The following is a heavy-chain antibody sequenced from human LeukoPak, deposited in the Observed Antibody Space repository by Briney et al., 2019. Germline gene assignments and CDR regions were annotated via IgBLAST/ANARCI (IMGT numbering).Heavy chain of an antibody. D-gene: IGHD2-8*01. CDR2: IWYDGSNK. CDR3: ARDNGENYHTAFDY. V-gene: IGHV3-33*01. Sequence: GRSLRLSCAASGFTFSSYGMHWVRQAPGKGLEWVAVIWYDGSNKYYADSVKGRFTISRDNAKNTLYLQMNSLRAEDTAVYYCARDNGENYHTAFDYWGQRTLVTVSS. J-gene: IGHJ4*02. CDR1: GFTFSSYG.